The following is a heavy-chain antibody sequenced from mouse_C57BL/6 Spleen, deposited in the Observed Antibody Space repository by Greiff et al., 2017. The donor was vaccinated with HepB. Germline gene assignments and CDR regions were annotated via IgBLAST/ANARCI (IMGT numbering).Heavy chain of an antibody. J-gene: IGHJ2*01. CDR1: GYTFTDYY. D-gene: IGHD2-3*01. V-gene: IGHV1-26*01. CDR2: INPNNGGT. CDR3: ARRGSYDGYPYYFDY. Sequence: EVQLQQSGPELVKPGASVKISCKASGYTFTDYYMNWVKPSHGKSLEWIGDINPNNGGTSYNQKFKGKATLTVDKSSSTAYMELRSLTSEDSAVYYCARRGSYDGYPYYFDYWGQGTTLTVSS.